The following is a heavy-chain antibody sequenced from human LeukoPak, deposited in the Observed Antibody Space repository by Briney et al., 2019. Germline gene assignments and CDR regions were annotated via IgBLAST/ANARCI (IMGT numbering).Heavy chain of an antibody. Sequence: GGSLRLSCSASGFTFSSYAMHWVRQAPGKGLEYVSLISSNGGSTYYADSVKGRFTISRDNSKNTQYLEMSSLRVEDTAVYYCVKGLPGYGGHLDCWGQGTLVTVSS. D-gene: IGHD2-21*01. CDR3: VKGLPGYGGHLDC. V-gene: IGHV3-64D*06. CDR1: GFTFSSYA. J-gene: IGHJ4*02. CDR2: ISSNGGST.